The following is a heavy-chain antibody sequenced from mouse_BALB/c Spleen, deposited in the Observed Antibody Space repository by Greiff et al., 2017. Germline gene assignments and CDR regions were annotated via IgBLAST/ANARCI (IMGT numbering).Heavy chain of an antibody. J-gene: IGHJ1*01. D-gene: IGHD2-14*01. CDR1: GYTFTTYP. Sequence: QVQLKESGAELVKPGASVKMSCKAFGYTFTTYPIEWMKQNHGKSLEWIGNFHPYNDDTKYNEKFKGKAELTVEKSSSTVYLELSRLTSDDSAVYYCARNYRYDGYFDVWGAGTTVTVSS. CDR3: ARNYRYDGYFDV. V-gene: IGHV1-47*01. CDR2: FHPYNDDT.